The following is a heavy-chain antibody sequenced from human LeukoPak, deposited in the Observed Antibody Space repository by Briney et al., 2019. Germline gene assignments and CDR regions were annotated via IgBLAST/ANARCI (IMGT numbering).Heavy chain of an antibody. D-gene: IGHD3-22*01. Sequence: GGSLRLSCAASGFTFNSYSMNWVRQAPGKGLEWVSSISGSNSYIYYADSMKGRFTISRDNAKNSLYLQMNSLRAEDTAVYYCARDFQYYDSSGYYYGGQGTLVTVSS. CDR1: GFTFNSYS. CDR3: ARDFQYYDSSGYYY. J-gene: IGHJ4*02. V-gene: IGHV3-21*01. CDR2: ISGSNSYI.